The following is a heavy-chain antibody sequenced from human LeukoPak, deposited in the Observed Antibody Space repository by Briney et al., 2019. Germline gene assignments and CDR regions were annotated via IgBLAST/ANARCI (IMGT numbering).Heavy chain of an antibody. CDR1: GFTFSSNA. CDR3: AKVNPYSTSWTYYFDY. V-gene: IGHV3-23*01. Sequence: PGGSLRLSCAASGFTFSSNAMSWVRQAPGKGLELVSAISGSGGNTHYADPVKGRFTISRDNSKNTLYLQMNSLRGEDTAVYYCAKVNPYSTSWTYYFDYWGQGTLVTVSS. J-gene: IGHJ4*02. D-gene: IGHD6-13*01. CDR2: ISGSGGNT.